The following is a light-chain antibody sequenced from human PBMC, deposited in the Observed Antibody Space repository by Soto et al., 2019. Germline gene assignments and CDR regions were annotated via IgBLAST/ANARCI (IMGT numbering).Light chain of an antibody. CDR1: NLGSYG. J-gene: IGLJ1*01. CDR3: QVWHVSSDHYV. V-gene: IGLV3-21*02. CDR2: DDN. Sequence: SYELTQPPSVSVAPGQTAKISCGGDNLGSYGVHWYQQKPGQAPVPLVYDDNDRPSGIPERFSGSKSGNTATLTISRVEAGDEADYYCQVWHVSSDHYVFGTGTQLTVL.